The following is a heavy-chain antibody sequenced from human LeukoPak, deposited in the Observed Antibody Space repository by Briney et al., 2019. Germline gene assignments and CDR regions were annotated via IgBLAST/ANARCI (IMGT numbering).Heavy chain of an antibody. V-gene: IGHV4-59*08. CDR2: VYNSGNT. D-gene: IGHD3-22*01. CDR1: GGSISNFY. CDR3: ARGESGYYYPDAFDI. Sequence: SETLSLTCTVSGGSISNFYWGWIRQPPGKGLEWIGCVYNSGNTNYNPSLKSRVTISVDTSKKQFSLKLSSVTAADTAVYYCARGESGYYYPDAFDIWGQGTMVTVSS. J-gene: IGHJ3*02.